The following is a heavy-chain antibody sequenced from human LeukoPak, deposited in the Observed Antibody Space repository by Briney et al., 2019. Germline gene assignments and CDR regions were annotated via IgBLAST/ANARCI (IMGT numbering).Heavy chain of an antibody. CDR1: GFTFNSYA. CDR2: ISGSTTYT. Sequence: PGGSLRLSCSASGFTFNSYAMHWVRQAPGKGLEWVSYISGSTTYTTYADSVKGRFTISRDNAKNSLYLQMNSLRGEDTAVYYCARLGSIAAAGTPDYWGQGTLVTVSS. V-gene: IGHV3-21*05. CDR3: ARLGSIAAAGTPDY. J-gene: IGHJ4*02. D-gene: IGHD6-13*01.